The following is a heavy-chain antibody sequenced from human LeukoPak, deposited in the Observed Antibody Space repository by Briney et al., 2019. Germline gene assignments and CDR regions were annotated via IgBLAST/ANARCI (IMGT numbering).Heavy chain of an antibody. D-gene: IGHD5-24*01. CDR2: INPNSGGT. V-gene: IGHV1-2*02. Sequence: ASVKVSCKASGYTFTGYYMHWVRQAPGQGLEWMGWINPNSGGTNYAQKFQGRVTMTRDTSISTAYMELSRLSSVTAADTAVYYCARLVGRWLQFGYWGQGTLVTVSS. CDR1: GYTFTGYY. CDR3: ARLVGRWLQFGY. J-gene: IGHJ4*02.